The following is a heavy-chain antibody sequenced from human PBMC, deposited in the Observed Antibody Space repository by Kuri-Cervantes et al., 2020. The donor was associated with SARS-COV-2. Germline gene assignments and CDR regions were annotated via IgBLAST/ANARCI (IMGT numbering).Heavy chain of an antibody. CDR1: GFTFSDHY. J-gene: IGHJ4*02. D-gene: IGHD3-3*01. V-gene: IGHV3-53*01. CDR3: ARLPGSLEWSPHDY. CDR2: VYGAHNT. Sequence: GGSLRLSCAASGFTFSDHYMDWVRQAPGKGLEWVSVVYGAHNTYYADSVKGRFTISRDSSKNTVYLQMNSLRAEDTALYFCARLPGSLEWSPHDYWGRGTLVTVSS.